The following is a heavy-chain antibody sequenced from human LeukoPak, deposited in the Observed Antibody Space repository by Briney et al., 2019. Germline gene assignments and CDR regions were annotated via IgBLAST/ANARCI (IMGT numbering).Heavy chain of an antibody. V-gene: IGHV1-46*01. CDR3: ATGPGEMATIGDY. D-gene: IGHD5-24*01. CDR2: INPSGGST. J-gene: IGHJ4*02. Sequence: VKVSCKASGYTFTGYYMHWVRQAPGQGLEWMGIINPSGGSTSYAQKFQGRVTMTRDTSTSTVYMELSSLRSEDTAVYYCATGPGEMATIGDYWGQGTLVTVSS. CDR1: GYTFTGYY.